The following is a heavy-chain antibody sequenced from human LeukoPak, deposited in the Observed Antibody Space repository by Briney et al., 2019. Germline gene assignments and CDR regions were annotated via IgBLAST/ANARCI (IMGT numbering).Heavy chain of an antibody. Sequence: PGGSLRLSCAASGLTFNNYALTWIRRAPGKGLEWVSSISGRGGNTYYADSVKGRFTISRDDSKNTLFLQMNSLRAEDTAVYYCATGYSDSLRSPLDSWGQGTLVTVSS. CDR3: ATGYSDSLRSPLDS. V-gene: IGHV3-23*01. CDR2: ISGRGGNT. D-gene: IGHD3-22*01. CDR1: GLTFNNYA. J-gene: IGHJ5*01.